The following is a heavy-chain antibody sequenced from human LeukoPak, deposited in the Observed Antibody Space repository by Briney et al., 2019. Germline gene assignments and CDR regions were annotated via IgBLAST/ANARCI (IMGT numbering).Heavy chain of an antibody. D-gene: IGHD2-15*01. J-gene: IGHJ5*02. CDR2: INNDGSSA. V-gene: IGHV3-74*01. CDR3: VRGGASTWS. CDR1: GFTFNSYW. Sequence: GGSLRLSCAASGFTFNSYWMHWVRQPPGKGPVWVSRINNDGSSAIYADSVKGRFTISRDDAKNTLYLQMNSLRAEDTAVYYCVRGGASTWSWGQGTLVTVSS.